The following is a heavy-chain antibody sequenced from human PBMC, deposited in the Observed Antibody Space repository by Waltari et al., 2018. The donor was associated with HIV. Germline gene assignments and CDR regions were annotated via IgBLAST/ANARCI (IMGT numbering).Heavy chain of an antibody. CDR2: MSSRSSTI. V-gene: IGHV3-48*04. D-gene: IGHD1-26*01. Sequence: EVQLVESGGGWVQPGGSLRLSCEASGFIFRTYSMNWVRQAPGKGLEWVSYMSSRSSTIYYADSVKGRFTISRDNAKNSLYLQMNSLRAEDTAVYYCAAVYSHYFAMDVWGQGTTVTVSS. CDR1: GFIFRTYS. CDR3: AAVYSHYFAMDV. J-gene: IGHJ6*02.